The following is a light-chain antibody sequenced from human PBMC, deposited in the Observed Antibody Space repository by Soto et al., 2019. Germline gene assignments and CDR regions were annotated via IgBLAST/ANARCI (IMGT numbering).Light chain of an antibody. Sequence: QSVLTQPPSVSGAPGQRVTISCTGSSSNIGAGYDVHWYQQLPGTTPKFLIYGNNNRPSGVPDRFSGSKSRISASLAITGLQAEDEADYYCQSYDSGLGGPHVIFGGGTKLTVL. CDR3: QSYDSGLGGPHVI. V-gene: IGLV1-40*01. CDR1: SSNIGAGYD. CDR2: GNN. J-gene: IGLJ2*01.